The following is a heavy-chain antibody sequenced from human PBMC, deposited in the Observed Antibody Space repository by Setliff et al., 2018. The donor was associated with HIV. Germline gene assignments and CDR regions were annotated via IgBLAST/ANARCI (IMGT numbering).Heavy chain of an antibody. Sequence: PSETLSLTCTVSGDSMSTSSSYWGWIRQPPGKGLEGIGTLYYSGSTYYNPSLKSRVTISVDTSKNQLSLKLSSVTAADTAVYYCARGGGPYGDPSGEYYYMDVWGKGTTVTVS. J-gene: IGHJ6*03. CDR3: ARGGGPYGDPSGEYYYMDV. V-gene: IGHV4-39*01. CDR1: GDSMSTSSSY. CDR2: LYYSGST. D-gene: IGHD4-17*01.